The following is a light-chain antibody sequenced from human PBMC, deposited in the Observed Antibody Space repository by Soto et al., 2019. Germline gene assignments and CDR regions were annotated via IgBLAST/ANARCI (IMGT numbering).Light chain of an antibody. CDR2: EVT. J-gene: IGLJ1*01. CDR1: SSDVGIYNY. CDR3: GSYSSTDTPFV. V-gene: IGLV2-14*01. Sequence: QSALTQPASVSGSPGQSIAISCTGSSSDVGIYNYVSWYQQHPGKVPKLLIYEVTNRPSGISDRFSGSKSVNTASLTISGLQAEDESDYYCGSYSSTDTPFVFGTGTKVTVL.